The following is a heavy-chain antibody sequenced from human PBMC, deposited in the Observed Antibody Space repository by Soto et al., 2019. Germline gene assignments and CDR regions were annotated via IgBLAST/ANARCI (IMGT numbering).Heavy chain of an antibody. CDR2: IKQDGSEK. D-gene: IGHD3-3*01. CDR3: ARDLRRAFGVVITPFDY. V-gene: IGHV3-7*01. CDR1: GFTFSSYW. Sequence: GESLKISCAASGFTFSSYWMSWVRQAPGKGLEWVANIKQDGSEKYYVDSVKGRFTISRDNAKNSLYLQMNSLRAEDTAVYYCARDLRRAFGVVITPFDYWGQGTLVTVSS. J-gene: IGHJ4*02.